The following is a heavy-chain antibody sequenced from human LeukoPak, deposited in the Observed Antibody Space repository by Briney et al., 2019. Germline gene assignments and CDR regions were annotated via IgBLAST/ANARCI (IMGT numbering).Heavy chain of an antibody. CDR2: IYYSGST. CDR3: ARDSRGYYDILTGLQGWFDP. V-gene: IGHV4-59*01. J-gene: IGHJ5*02. Sequence: SETLSLTCTVSGGSISSYYWSSIRQPPGKGLEWIGYIYYSGSTNYNPSLKSRVTISVDTSKNQFSLKLSSVTAADTAVYYCARDSRGYYDILTGLQGWFDPWGQGTLVTVSS. CDR1: GGSISSYY. D-gene: IGHD3-9*01.